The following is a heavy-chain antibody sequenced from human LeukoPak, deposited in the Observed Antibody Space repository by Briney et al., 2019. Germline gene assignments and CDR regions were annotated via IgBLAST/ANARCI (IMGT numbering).Heavy chain of an antibody. J-gene: IGHJ4*02. CDR2: ISGSGDNT. V-gene: IGHV3-23*01. D-gene: IGHD3-22*01. CDR1: GFTFSSYA. CDR3: AKGSYYDSSGSFYFDY. Sequence: GGSLRLSCAASGFTFSSYAMSWVRQAPGKGLEWVSGISGSGDNTYYADSVKGRFTISRDNSKSTLYVQVNSPGTEDTAAYYCAKGSYYDSSGSFYFDYWGQGTLVTVSS.